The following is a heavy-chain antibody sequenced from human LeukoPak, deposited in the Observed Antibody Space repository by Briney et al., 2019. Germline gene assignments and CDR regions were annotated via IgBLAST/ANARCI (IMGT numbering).Heavy chain of an antibody. CDR2: IYPGDSDT. V-gene: IGHV5-51*01. J-gene: IGHJ5*02. CDR1: GYSFTSYW. D-gene: IGHD6-6*01. Sequence: GESLKISCKGSGYSFTSYWIGWVRQMPGKGLEWMGIIYPGDSDTRYSPSFQGQVTISADKSISTAYLQWSSLKASDTAMYYCASSALSSSGGGFFDPWGQRTLVTVSS. CDR3: ASSALSSSGGGFFDP.